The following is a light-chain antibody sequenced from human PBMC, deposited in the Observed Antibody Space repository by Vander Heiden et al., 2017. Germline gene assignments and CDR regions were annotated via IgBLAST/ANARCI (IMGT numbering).Light chain of an antibody. CDR3: QQYNNWPPHT. CDR2: GVS. V-gene: IGKV3-15*01. Sequence: EIVMTQSPATLSVSPGERATLSCRASQSVSSNLAWYQQKPGQAPRLLIYGVSTRATVIPARFSGSGSGTEFTLTISSLQSEDFAIYYCQQYNNWPPHTFGQGTKLEI. J-gene: IGKJ2*01. CDR1: QSVSSN.